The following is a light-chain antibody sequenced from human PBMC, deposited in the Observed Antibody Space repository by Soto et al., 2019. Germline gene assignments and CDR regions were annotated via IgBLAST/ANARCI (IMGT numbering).Light chain of an antibody. CDR2: EVS. V-gene: IGLV2-14*01. CDR1: SSDVGGYNY. CDR3: SSYTSSRTRP. Sequence: QSVLTLPASVSGSPGQSITISCTGTSSDVGGYNYVSWYQQHPGKAPKLMIYEVSNRPSGVSNRFSGSKSGNTASLTISGLQAEDEADYYCSSYTSSRTRPLGTGNKVTVL. J-gene: IGLJ1*01.